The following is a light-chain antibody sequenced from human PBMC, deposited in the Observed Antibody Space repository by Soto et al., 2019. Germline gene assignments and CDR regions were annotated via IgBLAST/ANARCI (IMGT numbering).Light chain of an antibody. CDR2: WAS. J-gene: IGKJ4*01. Sequence: DSVMTQSPDSLAVSLGERATINCKSSQSVLYSSNTKNYLAWYQQKPGQPPKLLISWASTRESGVPDRFSGSGSGTDSTLTTSSLQAEDVAVYYCQQYYSSPLTFGGGTKVEIK. CDR1: QSVLYSSNTKNY. CDR3: QQYYSSPLT. V-gene: IGKV4-1*01.